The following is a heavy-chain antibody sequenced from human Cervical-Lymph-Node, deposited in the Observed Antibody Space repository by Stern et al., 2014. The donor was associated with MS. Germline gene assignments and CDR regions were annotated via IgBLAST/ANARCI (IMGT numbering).Heavy chain of an antibody. CDR2: ISSSSSYR. CDR3: ARRIAAADGGWFDP. D-gene: IGHD6-13*01. J-gene: IGHJ5*02. Sequence: EVQLVQSGGGLVKPGGSLRLSCAASGFTFSSYSMTWVRQAPGKGLEWVSSISSSSSYRYYADSVKGRFTISRDDAKNSLYLQMNSLRAEDTAVYYCARRIAAADGGWFDPWGQGTLVTVSS. V-gene: IGHV3-21*01. CDR1: GFTFSSYS.